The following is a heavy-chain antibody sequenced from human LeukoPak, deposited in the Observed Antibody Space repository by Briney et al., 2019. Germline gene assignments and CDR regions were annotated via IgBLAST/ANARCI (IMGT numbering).Heavy chain of an antibody. CDR1: GFTFSSFE. CDR2: ISSSGSTM. V-gene: IGHV3-48*03. J-gene: IGHJ5*02. Sequence: PGGSLRLSCAASGFTFSSFEMNWVRQTPGKGLEWVSYISSSGSTMYYADSLKGRFTISRDNAKNSLYLQMNSLRAEDTAVYYCARQLYHFDPWGQGTLVTVSS. D-gene: IGHD3-16*02. CDR3: ARQLYHFDP.